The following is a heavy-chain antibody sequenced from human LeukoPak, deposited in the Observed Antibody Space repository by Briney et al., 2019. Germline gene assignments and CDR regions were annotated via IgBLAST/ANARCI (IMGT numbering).Heavy chain of an antibody. CDR1: EFTFSNYW. D-gene: IGHD1-1*01. J-gene: IGHJ6*02. Sequence: PGGSLRLSCVASEFTFSNYWIHWVRQPPGKGLVWVSRIRYDGIVTNYADSVEGRFTISRDNAKNTVHLQMNSLRDDDTAVYYCARDQGTPTYYYYYYGMDVWGQGTTVTVSS. CDR3: ARDQGTPTYYYYYYGMDV. V-gene: IGHV3-74*01. CDR2: IRYDGIVT.